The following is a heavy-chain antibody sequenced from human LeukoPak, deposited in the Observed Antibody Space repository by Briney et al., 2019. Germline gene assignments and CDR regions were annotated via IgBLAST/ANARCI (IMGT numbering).Heavy chain of an antibody. D-gene: IGHD2-15*01. CDR1: GGSISSYY. CDR2: IYYSGST. Sequence: PSETLSLTCTVSGGSISSYYWSWIRQPPGKGLEWIGYIYYSGSTNYNPSLKSRVTISVDTSKNQFSLKLSSVTAADTAVYYCARAGYCSGGSCLVYWGQGTLVTVSS. CDR3: ARAGYCSGGSCLVY. J-gene: IGHJ4*02. V-gene: IGHV4-59*12.